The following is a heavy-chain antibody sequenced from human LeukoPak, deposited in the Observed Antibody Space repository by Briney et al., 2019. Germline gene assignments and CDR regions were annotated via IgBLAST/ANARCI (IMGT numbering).Heavy chain of an antibody. CDR2: IYYSGST. CDR3: ARGGRYDYLSALSPFDY. J-gene: IGHJ4*01. D-gene: IGHD5-12*01. V-gene: IGHV4-59*01. Sequence: KASETLSLTCTVSGGSISSYYWSWIRQPPGKGLEWIGYIYYSGSTNYNPSLKSRVTISVDTSKNQFSLKLSSVTAADTAVYYCARGGRYDYLSALSPFDYWGQGTLVTVSS. CDR1: GGSISSYY.